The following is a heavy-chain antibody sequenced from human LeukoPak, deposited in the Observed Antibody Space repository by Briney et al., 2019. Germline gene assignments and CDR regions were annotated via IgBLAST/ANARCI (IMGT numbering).Heavy chain of an antibody. V-gene: IGHV3-11*01. Sequence: GGSLRLSCAASGFTFSDYYMSWIRQAPGKGLEWVSYISSSGSTIYYADSVKGRFTISRDNAENSLYLQMNSLRAEDTAVYYCARIRFLEFENWFDPWGQGTLVTVSS. CDR1: GFTFSDYY. J-gene: IGHJ5*02. D-gene: IGHD3-3*01. CDR2: ISSSGSTI. CDR3: ARIRFLEFENWFDP.